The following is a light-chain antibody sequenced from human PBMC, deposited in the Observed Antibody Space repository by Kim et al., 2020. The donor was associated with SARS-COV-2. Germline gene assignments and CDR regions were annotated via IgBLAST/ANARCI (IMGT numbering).Light chain of an antibody. CDR1: SSDVGGYNY. V-gene: IGLV2-14*03. Sequence: FTISCTGTSSDVGGYNYVSWYQQHPGKAPKLMIYDVSNRPSGVSNRFSGSKSGNTASLTISGLQAEDEADYYCSSYTSSSTLAYVFGTGTKVTVL. CDR3: SSYTSSSTLAYV. CDR2: DVS. J-gene: IGLJ1*01.